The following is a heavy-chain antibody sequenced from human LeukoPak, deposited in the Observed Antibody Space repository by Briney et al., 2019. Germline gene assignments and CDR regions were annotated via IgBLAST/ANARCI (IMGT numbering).Heavy chain of an antibody. D-gene: IGHD3-16*01. Sequence: SETLSLTCTVSGDSMSYYYWNFIRQPAGKSLEWIGRIHTSGTTYYSASLKSRVSMSVDSSRNQFSLRLTSVTAADTAIYFCARGDYYDGGGRNWFDVWGQGTLVTVSS. V-gene: IGHV4-4*07. CDR2: IHTSGTT. CDR1: GDSMSYYY. CDR3: ARGDYYDGGGRNWFDV. J-gene: IGHJ5*02.